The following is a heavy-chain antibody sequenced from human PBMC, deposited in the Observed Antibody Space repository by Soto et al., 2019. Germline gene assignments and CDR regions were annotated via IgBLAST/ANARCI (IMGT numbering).Heavy chain of an antibody. Sequence: GGSLRLSCAASGFTFSRYWMSWVRQAPGKGLEWVANIKEDGSQKWYVDSVKGRFTISRDNAKNSLYLQMNSLRAEDTSVYYCAKEGGLSGSYYISSSYYFDYWGQGPLVTVSS. CDR2: IKEDGSQK. D-gene: IGHD1-26*01. J-gene: IGHJ4*02. CDR1: GFTFSRYW. CDR3: AKEGGLSGSYYISSSYYFDY. V-gene: IGHV3-7*01.